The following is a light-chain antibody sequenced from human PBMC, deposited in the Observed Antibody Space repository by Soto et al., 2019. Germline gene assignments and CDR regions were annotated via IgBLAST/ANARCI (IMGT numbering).Light chain of an antibody. V-gene: IGLV1-44*01. CDR2: TNN. Sequence: QSVLTQPPSVSGTPGQRVTISCSGSSSNIGSHLVNWYQQLPGTAPRLLIYTNNQRPSGVPDRLSDSKSGTSASLAISGLQSEDDAHYYCATWDASLQSWVFGGGTKVTVL. CDR1: SSNIGSHL. CDR3: ATWDASLQSWV. J-gene: IGLJ3*02.